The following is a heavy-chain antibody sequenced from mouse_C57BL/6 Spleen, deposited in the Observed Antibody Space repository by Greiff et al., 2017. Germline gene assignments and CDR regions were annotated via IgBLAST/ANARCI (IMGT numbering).Heavy chain of an antibody. CDR2: ISNKANGYTT. CDR3: SIYKDDYYYAMDY. J-gene: IGHJ4*01. Sequence: EVNLVESGGGLVQPGGSLSLSCAASGFTFTDYYMSWVRQPPGKALEWLGFISNKANGYTTEYSAWVKGRFTISRDNSQSILYRQMNALRAEYSATYCCSIYKDDYYYAMDYWGQETSVTVSS. V-gene: IGHV7-3*01. CDR1: GFTFTDYY. D-gene: IGHD2-4*01.